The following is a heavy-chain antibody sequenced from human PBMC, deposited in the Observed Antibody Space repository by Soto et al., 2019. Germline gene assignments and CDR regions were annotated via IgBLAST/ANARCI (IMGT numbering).Heavy chain of an antibody. CDR2: INHSGST. V-gene: IGHV4-34*01. J-gene: IGHJ6*02. Sequence: AVVEGSCGGHDWRRIIKHPGNGLEWIGEINHSGSTNYNPSLKSRVTISVDTSKNQFSLKLSSVTAAATAVYYCADGRCSSTSCYGESHYHYGMDVWGHGTTVTVSS. CDR1: EGSCGGHD. CDR3: ADGRCSSTSCYGESHYHYGMDV. D-gene: IGHD2-2*01.